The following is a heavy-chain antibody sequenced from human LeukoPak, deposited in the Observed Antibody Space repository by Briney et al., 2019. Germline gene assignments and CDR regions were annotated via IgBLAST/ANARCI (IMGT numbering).Heavy chain of an antibody. D-gene: IGHD4-23*01. CDR1: GGSISSYY. CDR2: IFYTGST. J-gene: IGHJ3*02. V-gene: IGHV4-59*01. Sequence: SETLSLTCTDSGGSISSYYWSWIRQPPGKGLEWIGYIFYTGSTNYNPSLKSRVTISVLTSKNRFSLKLSSVTAADTAVYYCATLTGGDDAFDIWGQGTMVTVSS. CDR3: ATLTGGDDAFDI.